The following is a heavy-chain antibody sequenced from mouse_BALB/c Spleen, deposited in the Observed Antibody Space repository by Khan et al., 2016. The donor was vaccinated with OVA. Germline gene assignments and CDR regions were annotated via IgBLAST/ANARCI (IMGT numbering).Heavy chain of an antibody. CDR1: GYTFTSYT. D-gene: IGHD2-14*01. Sequence: QGQRKEDGAELARPGASVKMSCKASGYTFTSYTMHWVRQRPGQTLEWIGHINPSNNYTNYNQNFKDKATLIVDKSSSTAYMQLNSLTSEDSAVSYCVPSGAYYRSDGWFAYWGQGTLVTVSA. CDR2: INPSNNYT. V-gene: IGHV1-4*01. CDR3: VPSGAYYRSDGWFAY. J-gene: IGHJ3*01.